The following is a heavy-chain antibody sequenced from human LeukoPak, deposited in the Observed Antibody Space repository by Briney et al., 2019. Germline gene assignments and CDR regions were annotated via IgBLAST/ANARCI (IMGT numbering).Heavy chain of an antibody. CDR3: ARDSPRYSSMIGAAGYYFDY. J-gene: IGHJ4*02. CDR1: VGSISSSNW. V-gene: IGHV4-4*02. Sequence: SETLSLTCAVSVGSISSSNWWSWVRQPPGKGLEWIGEMYHSGSTNYNPSLKSRVTISVDKSKNQFSLKLSSVTAADTAVYYCARDSPRYSSMIGAAGYYFDYWGQGTLVTVSS. CDR2: MYHSGST. D-gene: IGHD6-13*01.